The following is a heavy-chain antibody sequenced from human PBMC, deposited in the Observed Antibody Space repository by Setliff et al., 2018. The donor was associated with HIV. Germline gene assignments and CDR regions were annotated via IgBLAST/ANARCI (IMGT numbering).Heavy chain of an antibody. CDR1: GFNFSPWS. V-gene: IGHV3-48*04. J-gene: IGHJ3*02. CDR2: IRGTGTTI. Sequence: PGGSLRLSRVTSGFNFSPWSMNWVRQAPGKGLEWVSYIRGTGTTIYYADSVKGRFTVSRDNAKNSVYLQMNSLRADDTALYYCTRGLQYSFDTWGQGTMVTVSS. D-gene: IGHD4-4*01. CDR3: TRGLQYSFDT.